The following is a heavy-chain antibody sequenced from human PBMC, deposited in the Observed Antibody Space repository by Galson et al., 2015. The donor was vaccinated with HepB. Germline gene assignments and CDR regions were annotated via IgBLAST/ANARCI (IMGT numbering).Heavy chain of an antibody. V-gene: IGHV4-59*08. CDR3: ARHPGRGSVGYAFDL. Sequence: SETLSLTCSVSHGSINNYYWSWIRQSPGNRLEWIGYIYYNGDTTYNPSLGYRVGISADTSINQVSLWLTTVTAADTAVYYCARHPGRGSVGYAFDLWGQGTLVTVSA. CDR1: HGSINNYY. CDR2: IYYNGDT. J-gene: IGHJ4*02. D-gene: IGHD5-12*01.